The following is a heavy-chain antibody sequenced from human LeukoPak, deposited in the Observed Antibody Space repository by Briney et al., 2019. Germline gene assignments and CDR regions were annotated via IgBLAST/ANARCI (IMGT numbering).Heavy chain of an antibody. J-gene: IGHJ4*02. CDR2: VHHSGGT. Sequence: PSETLSLTCTVSGGSITSNHWSWDRQPPGKGLEWIGQVHHSGGTSYNPSLRSRVTISIDKSENQFSLKLNSVTAADTAVYYCARHGGHYQSDDWGQGTLVTVSS. CDR3: ARHGGHYQSDD. V-gene: IGHV4-4*02. CDR1: GGSITSNH. D-gene: IGHD2-21*01.